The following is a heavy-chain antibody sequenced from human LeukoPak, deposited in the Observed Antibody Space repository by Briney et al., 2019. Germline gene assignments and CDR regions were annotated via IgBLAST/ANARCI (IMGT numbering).Heavy chain of an antibody. J-gene: IGHJ4*02. CDR2: IRSKAYGGTT. Sequence: GGSLRLSCTASGFTFCDYAMSWVRQAPGKGLEWVGFIRSKAYGGTTEYAASVKGRFTISRDDSKSIAYLQMNSLKTEDTAVYYCTRDKRIAAAGGYWGQGTLVTVSS. V-gene: IGHV3-49*04. CDR3: TRDKRIAAAGGY. D-gene: IGHD6-13*01. CDR1: GFTFCDYA.